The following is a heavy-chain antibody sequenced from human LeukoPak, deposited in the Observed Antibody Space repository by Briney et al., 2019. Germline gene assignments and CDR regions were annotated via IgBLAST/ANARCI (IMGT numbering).Heavy chain of an antibody. J-gene: IGHJ6*02. V-gene: IGHV1-8*01. CDR1: GFTFTSHD. D-gene: IGHD6-13*01. Sequence: ASVKVSCTASGFTFTSHDYNWVRQATGQGLEWMGWMNPNSGNTGYAQKFQGRVTMTRNTSISTAYMELSSLRSEDTAVYYCGAAAGVRNYCYYGMDVWGQGTTATVSS. CDR2: MNPNSGNT. CDR3: GAAAGVRNYCYYGMDV.